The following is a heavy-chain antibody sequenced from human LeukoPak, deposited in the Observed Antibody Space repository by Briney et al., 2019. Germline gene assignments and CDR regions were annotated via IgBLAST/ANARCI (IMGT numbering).Heavy chain of an antibody. CDR1: GFTFGDYG. D-gene: IGHD1-1*01. CDR3: AKVGRPLRGGTPSRPYYYYYYMDV. V-gene: IGHV3-49*04. CDR2: IRSKAYGGTT. J-gene: IGHJ6*03. Sequence: HPGGSLRLSCTASGFTFGDYGMSWVRQAPGKGLEWVGFIRSKAYGGTTEHAASVKGRFTISRDDSKSIAYLQMNSLRAEDTAVYYCAKVGRPLRGGTPSRPYYYYYYMDVWGKGTTVTVSS.